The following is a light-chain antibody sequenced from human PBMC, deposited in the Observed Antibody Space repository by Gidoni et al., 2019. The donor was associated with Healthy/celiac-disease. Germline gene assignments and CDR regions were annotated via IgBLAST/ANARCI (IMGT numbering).Light chain of an antibody. J-gene: IGKJ2*01. CDR2: AAS. CDR1: QSISSY. Sequence: DIQMTQSPSSLSASVGDRVTLTCRASQSISSYLNWYQQKPGKAPKLLIYAASSLQSWVPSRFSGSGSGTDFTLTISSLQPEDFATYYCQQSYSTPYTFGQGTKLEIK. V-gene: IGKV1-39*01. CDR3: QQSYSTPYT.